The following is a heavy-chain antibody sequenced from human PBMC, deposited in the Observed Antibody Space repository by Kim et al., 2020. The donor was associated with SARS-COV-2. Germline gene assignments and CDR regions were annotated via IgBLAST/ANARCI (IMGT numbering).Heavy chain of an antibody. CDR2: IYSIGST. J-gene: IGHJ3*02. CDR1: GFSVSSTY. CDR3: ASLASGRKDHDCFDI. D-gene: IGHD3-3*01. V-gene: IGHV3-53*04. Sequence: GGSLRLSCAASGFSVSSTYVSWVRQAPGKGLEWVSVIYSIGSTYYANSVNGRFTISRHTSDNRLYLQMTNLRAEDTAIYFCASLASGRKDHDCFDIWGQGTMVTVSS.